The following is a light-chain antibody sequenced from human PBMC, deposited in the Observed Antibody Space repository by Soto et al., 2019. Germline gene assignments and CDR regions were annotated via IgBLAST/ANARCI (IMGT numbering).Light chain of an antibody. Sequence: DIQMTQSPSSVSASVGDRVTITCRASQDISSWLAWYQQKPGKAPKLLIYAASRLQSGVPSRFSGSGSETDFTPTISSLQPADFATYYCQQANSFPLTFGQGTRLEIK. CDR2: AAS. CDR1: QDISSW. CDR3: QQANSFPLT. V-gene: IGKV1-12*01. J-gene: IGKJ5*01.